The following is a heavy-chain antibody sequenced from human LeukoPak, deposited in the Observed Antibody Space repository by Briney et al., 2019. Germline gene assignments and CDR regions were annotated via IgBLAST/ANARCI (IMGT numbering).Heavy chain of an antibody. CDR3: AKDRPTLAPIYGYYFDY. J-gene: IGHJ4*02. Sequence: SGGSLRLSCAVSGFDFNNYFMAWFRQAPGKGLEWVANIGQDGSERNYVGSVKGRFTISRDNSKNTLYLQMNSLRAEDTAVYYCAKDRPTLAPIYGYYFDYWGQGTLVTVSS. D-gene: IGHD3-10*01. CDR1: GFDFNNYF. V-gene: IGHV3-7*05. CDR2: IGQDGSER.